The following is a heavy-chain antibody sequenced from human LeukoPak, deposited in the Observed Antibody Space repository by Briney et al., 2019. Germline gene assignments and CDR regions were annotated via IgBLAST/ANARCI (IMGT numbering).Heavy chain of an antibody. V-gene: IGHV4-34*01. J-gene: IGHJ2*01. CDR3: ARVYYYESSGYPDWYFDL. D-gene: IGHD3-22*01. CDR1: GGSFSGYY. Sequence: SETLSLTCAVYGGSFSGYYWSWIRQPPGKGLEWIGEINHSGSTNYNPSLKSRVTISVDTSKNQFSLKLSSVTAADTAVYYCARVYYYESSGYPDWYFDLWGRGTLVTVSS. CDR2: INHSGST.